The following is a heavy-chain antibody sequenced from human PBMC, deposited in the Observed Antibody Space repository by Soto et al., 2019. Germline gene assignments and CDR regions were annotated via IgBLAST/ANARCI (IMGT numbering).Heavy chain of an antibody. J-gene: IGHJ6*02. Sequence: PSETLSLTCAVSGGSISSGGYSWSWIRQPPGKGLEWIGCIYHSGSTYYNPSLKSRVTISVDTSKNQFSLKLSSVTAADTALYYCARLNAGTTYYYYGMDVWGQGTTVTVSS. D-gene: IGHD1-7*01. CDR3: ARLNAGTTYYYYGMDV. V-gene: IGHV4-30-2*03. CDR2: IYHSGST. CDR1: GGSISSGGYS.